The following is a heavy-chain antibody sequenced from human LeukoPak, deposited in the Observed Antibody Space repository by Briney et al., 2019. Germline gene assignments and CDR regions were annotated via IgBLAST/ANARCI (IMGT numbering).Heavy chain of an antibody. J-gene: IGHJ5*01. CDR3: ARESPVAATGGSWFDS. CDR1: GFTFSSYA. Sequence: GGSLRLSCAASGFTFSSYAMSWVRQAPGKGLEWVSTITGSGGTTYYADSVKGRFTISRDNSKNTLYLQMNSLRAEDTALYYCARESPVAATGGSWFDSWGQGTLVTVSS. D-gene: IGHD6-13*01. V-gene: IGHV3-23*01. CDR2: ITGSGGTT.